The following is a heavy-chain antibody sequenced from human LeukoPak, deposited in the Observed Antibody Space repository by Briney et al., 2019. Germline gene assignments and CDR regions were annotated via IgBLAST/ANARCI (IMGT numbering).Heavy chain of an antibody. V-gene: IGHV1-2*02. D-gene: IGHD2-21*02. CDR3: ARGPYCGGDCYSRPFFDY. CDR2: INSNSGGT. Sequence: ASVKVSCKASGYTFTGYYIHWVRQAPGQGLEWMGWINSNSGGTNYAQNFQGRVTMTRDTSISTAYMEVSTLRSDDTAVYYCARGPYCGGDCYSRPFFDYWGQGTLVTVSS. J-gene: IGHJ4*02. CDR1: GYTFTGYY.